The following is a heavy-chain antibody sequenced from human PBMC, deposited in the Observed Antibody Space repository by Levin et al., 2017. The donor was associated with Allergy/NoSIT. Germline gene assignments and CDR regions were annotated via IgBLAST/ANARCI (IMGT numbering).Heavy chain of an antibody. CDR2: IYHSGST. D-gene: IGHD5-12*01. CDR1: GGSISSGGYS. V-gene: IGHV4-30-2*01. CDR3: ARVVRGYDYYGYFDY. J-gene: IGHJ4*02. Sequence: TPSETLSLTCAVSGGSISSGGYSWGWIRQPPGKGLEWIGYIYHSGSTYYNPSLKSRVTISVDTSKNQFSLDLSSVTAADTAVYYCARVVRGYDYYGYFDYWGQGTLVTVSS.